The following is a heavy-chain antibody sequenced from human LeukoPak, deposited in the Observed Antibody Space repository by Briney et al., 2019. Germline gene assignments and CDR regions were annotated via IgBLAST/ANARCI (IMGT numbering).Heavy chain of an antibody. Sequence: SETLSLTCAVHGGSFSGYYWSWIRQPPGKGLEWIGEINHSGSTNYNPSLKSRVTISVDTSKNQFSLKLSSVTAADTAVYYCARGRWDGDAYYYYYYGMDVWGQGTTVTVSS. V-gene: IGHV4-34*01. CDR3: ARGRWDGDAYYYYYYGMDV. CDR1: GGSFSGYY. D-gene: IGHD4-17*01. CDR2: INHSGST. J-gene: IGHJ6*02.